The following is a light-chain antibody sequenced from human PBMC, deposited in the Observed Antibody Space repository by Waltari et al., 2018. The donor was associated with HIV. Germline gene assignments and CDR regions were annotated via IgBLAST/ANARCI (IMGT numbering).Light chain of an antibody. CDR2: AAS. Sequence: DFQMTQSPSSLSASVGDTVTITCRASQFISRYLSWYQQTPGNAPKLLIYAASTLQSGVPSRFSGSGSGTEFTLTISGLQSEDFATYYCQQSYTNPYTVGLWTQVDIK. CDR1: QFISRY. CDR3: QQSYTNPYT. J-gene: IGKJ2*01. V-gene: IGKV1-39*01.